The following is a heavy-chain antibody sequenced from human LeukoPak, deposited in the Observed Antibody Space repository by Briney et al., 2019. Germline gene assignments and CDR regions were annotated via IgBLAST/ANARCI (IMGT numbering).Heavy chain of an antibody. CDR2: IKQDGSEK. CDR3: ARAGSNWNYVY. Sequence: PGGSLRLSCAASGFTFRGFLMSWFRQTPGKGLEWVANIKQDGSEKYYADSVKGRFTISRDNTKNSLSLQMNSLRAEDTAVYYCARAGSNWNYVYWGQGTLVTVSS. V-gene: IGHV3-7*01. J-gene: IGHJ4*02. CDR1: GFTFRGFL. D-gene: IGHD1-7*01.